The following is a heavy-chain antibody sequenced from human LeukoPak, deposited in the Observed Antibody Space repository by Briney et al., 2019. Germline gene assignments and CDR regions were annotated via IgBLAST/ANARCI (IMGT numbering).Heavy chain of an antibody. D-gene: IGHD5-18*01. Sequence: GASVKVSCKASGYTFTGYYMHWVRQAPGQGLEWMGWINPNSGGTNYAQKFQGRVTMTRDTSISTAYMELSRLRSDDTAVYYCARDLIADTAMWAYFDLWGRGTLVTVSS. CDR2: INPNSGGT. J-gene: IGHJ2*01. CDR3: ARDLIADTAMWAYFDL. CDR1: GYTFTGYY. V-gene: IGHV1-2*02.